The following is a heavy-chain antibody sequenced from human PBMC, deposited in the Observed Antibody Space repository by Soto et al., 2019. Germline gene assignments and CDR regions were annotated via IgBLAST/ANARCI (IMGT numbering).Heavy chain of an antibody. CDR2: INWNSGSI. CDR1: GFTFDDYA. V-gene: IGHV3-9*01. D-gene: IGHD6-13*01. J-gene: IGHJ1*01. Sequence: DVQLVESGGGLVQPGRSLRLSCAASGFTFDDYAMHWVRQVPGKGLEWVSGINWNSGSIGYADSVKGRFAISRDNAKNSLHLQMNSLRAEDTAFYYCVKDESINWYSGHFRHWRQGTLVTVSS. CDR3: VKDESINWYSGHFRH.